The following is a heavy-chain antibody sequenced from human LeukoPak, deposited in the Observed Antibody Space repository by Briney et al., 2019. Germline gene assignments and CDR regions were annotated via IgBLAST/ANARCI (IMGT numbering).Heavy chain of an antibody. D-gene: IGHD4-23*01. J-gene: IGHJ4*02. CDR1: GFAFSNYA. CDR2: VRGGDTT. V-gene: IGHV3-23*01. CDR3: VRGGWELDY. Sequence: GGSLRLSCAASGFAFSNYAMSWVRQAPGKGLEWVSCVRGGDTTFHADSVKGRFTISRDNSKNTLYLQMNGLRVQDTAVYYCVRGGWELDYWGPGTLVTVSS.